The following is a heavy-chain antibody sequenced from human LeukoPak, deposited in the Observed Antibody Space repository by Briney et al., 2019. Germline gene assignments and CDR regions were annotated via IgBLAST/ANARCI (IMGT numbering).Heavy chain of an antibody. CDR1: GDSVSSNSVT. CDR3: ARSLIQSDCFDP. V-gene: IGHV6-1*01. D-gene: IGHD2-21*01. CDR2: TYYRSTWYN. Sequence: SQTLSLTCAISGDSVSSNSVTWNWIRQSPSRGLEWLGRTYYRSTWYNDYAVAVRGRITVNPDTSKNQFSLHLNSVAPDATAVYYSARSLIQSDCFDPWGQGILVTVSS. J-gene: IGHJ5*02.